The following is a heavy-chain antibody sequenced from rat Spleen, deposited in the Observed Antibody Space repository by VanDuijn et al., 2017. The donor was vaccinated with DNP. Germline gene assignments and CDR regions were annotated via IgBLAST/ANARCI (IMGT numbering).Heavy chain of an antibody. CDR2: ITSSGGST. CDR3: ARCYGSYGYFDY. V-gene: IGHV5-31*01. Sequence: EVQLVESGGDLVQPGRSLKLSCVASGFTFNNYWMTWIRQVPGKGLEWVASITSSGGSTYYPDSVKGRFTISRDNAKNTLYLQMNSLRSEDTATYYCARCYGSYGYFDYWGQGVMVTVSS. CDR1: GFTFNNYW. J-gene: IGHJ2*01. D-gene: IGHD1-3*01.